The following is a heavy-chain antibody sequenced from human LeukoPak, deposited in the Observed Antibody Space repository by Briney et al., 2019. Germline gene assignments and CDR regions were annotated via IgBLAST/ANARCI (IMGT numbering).Heavy chain of an antibody. D-gene: IGHD2-15*01. V-gene: IGHV3-23*01. J-gene: IGHJ6*03. CDR2: ISGSGGST. CDR3: ANSPVFCSGGSCYYYYYMDV. CDR1: GFTVSSNY. Sequence: GGSLRPSCAASGFTVSSNYMSWVRQAPGKGLEWVSAISGSGGSTYYADSVKGRFTISRDNSKNTLYLQMNSLRAEDTAVYYCANSPVFCSGGSCYYYYYMDVWGKGTTVTVSS.